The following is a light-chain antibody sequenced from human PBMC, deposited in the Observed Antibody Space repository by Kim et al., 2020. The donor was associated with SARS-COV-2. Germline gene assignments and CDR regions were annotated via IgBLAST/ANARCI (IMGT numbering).Light chain of an antibody. V-gene: IGLV1-51*01. CDR2: DNN. J-gene: IGLJ2*01. CDR1: SSNIGNNY. CDR3: GTLDSSLSAVV. Sequence: QSVLTQPPSVSAAPGQKVTISCFGSSSNIGNNYVSWYQQLPGTAPKLLIYDNNKRPSGIPDRFSGSKSGTSATLGITGLQTGDEADYYCGTLDSSLSAVVFGGGTQLTVL.